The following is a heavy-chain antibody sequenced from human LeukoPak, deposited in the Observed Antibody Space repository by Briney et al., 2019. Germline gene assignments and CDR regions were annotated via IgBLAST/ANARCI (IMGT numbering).Heavy chain of an antibody. V-gene: IGHV3-23*01. CDR1: GFTFSTYA. J-gene: IGHJ5*02. Sequence: GGSLRLSCAASGFTFSTYAMSWVRQAPGKGLEWVSGISGSGGSTYYADSAKGRFTISRDNSKNTLYLQMNSLRAEDTAVYYCAKDTDIVTTGWFDPWGQGTLVTVSS. D-gene: IGHD5-12*01. CDR2: ISGSGGST. CDR3: AKDTDIVTTGWFDP.